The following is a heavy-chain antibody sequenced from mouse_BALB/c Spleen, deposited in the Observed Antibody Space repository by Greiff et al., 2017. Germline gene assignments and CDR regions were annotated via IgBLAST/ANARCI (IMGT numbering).Heavy chain of an antibody. CDR3: ARDTARPPWFAD. CDR2: IDTSDSYT. Sequence: QVQLQQPGAELVMPGASVKMSCKASGYTFTDYWMHWVKQRPGQGLEWIGAIDTSDSYTSYNQKFKGKATLTVDESSSTAYMQLSSLTSEDSAVYYCARDTARPPWFADWGEGTLVTVSA. J-gene: IGHJ3*01. V-gene: IGHV1-69*01. CDR1: GYTFTDYW. D-gene: IGHD1-2*01.